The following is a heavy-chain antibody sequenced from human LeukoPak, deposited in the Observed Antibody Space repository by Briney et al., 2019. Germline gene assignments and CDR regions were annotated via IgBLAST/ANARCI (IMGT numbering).Heavy chain of an antibody. D-gene: IGHD3-22*01. V-gene: IGHV3-9*01. CDR2: ISWNSGSI. J-gene: IGHJ3*02. Sequence: GGSLRLSCAASGFTFDDYAMHWVRQAPGEGMEWVSGISWNSGSIGYADSVKGRFTISRDNAKNSLYLQMNSLRAEDTALYYCAKGDSTGSDAFDIWGQGTMVTVSS. CDR3: AKGDSTGSDAFDI. CDR1: GFTFDDYA.